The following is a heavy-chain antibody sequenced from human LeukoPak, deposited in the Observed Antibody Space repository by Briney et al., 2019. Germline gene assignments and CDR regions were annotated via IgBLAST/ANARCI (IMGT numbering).Heavy chain of an antibody. J-gene: IGHJ4*02. Sequence: GRSLRLSCEASGFTFTTYALSWVRQAPGKGLEWVSAISGSGGSTYYADSVKGRFTISRDNSKNTLYLQMNSLRAEDTAVYYCAKGGPGQDSPSFDYWGQGTLVTVSS. CDR1: GFTFTTYA. CDR3: AKGGPGQDSPSFDY. V-gene: IGHV3-23*01. CDR2: ISGSGGST. D-gene: IGHD3-22*01.